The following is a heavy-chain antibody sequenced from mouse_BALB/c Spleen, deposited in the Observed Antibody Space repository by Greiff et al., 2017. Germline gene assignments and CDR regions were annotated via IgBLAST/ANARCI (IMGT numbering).Heavy chain of an antibody. Sequence: EVMLVESGPSLVKPSQTLSLTCSVTGDSITSGYWNWIRKFPGNKLEFMGYISYSGTTYYNPSLKSRISITRDTSKNQYYLQLNSVTTEDTATYYCARWTSYYGNYWYFDVWGAGTTVTVSS. D-gene: IGHD1-1*01. V-gene: IGHV3-8*02. CDR2: ISYSGTT. J-gene: IGHJ1*01. CDR3: ARWTSYYGNYWYFDV. CDR1: GDSITSGY.